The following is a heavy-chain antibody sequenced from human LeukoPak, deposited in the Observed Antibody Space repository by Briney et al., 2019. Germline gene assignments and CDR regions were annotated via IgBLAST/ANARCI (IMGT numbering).Heavy chain of an antibody. CDR1: GFTVITND. CDR3: ARGVEPLAAKTLAY. J-gene: IGHJ4*02. Sequence: GGSLRLSCAASGFTVITNDMSWVRQVPGKGLEWVSVLYSDGNTKYADSVQGRFTISRDNSKNTLYLEMNSLSPDDTAVYYCARGVEPLAAKTLAYWGQGTLVTVSS. CDR2: LYSDGNT. D-gene: IGHD1-14*01. V-gene: IGHV3-53*01.